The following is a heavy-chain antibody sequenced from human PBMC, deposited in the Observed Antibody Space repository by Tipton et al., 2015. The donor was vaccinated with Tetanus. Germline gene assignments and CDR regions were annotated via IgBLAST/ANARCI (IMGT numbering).Heavy chain of an antibody. V-gene: IGHV3-30*18. Sequence: SLRLSCAASGFTFSSYGMHWVRQAPGKGLEWVAVISYDGSNKYYADYVKGRFTISRDNSKNTLYLQMNSLRAEDTAVYYCAKAIRSGELFRGAVFCGQGTRLPVSS. J-gene: IGHJ4*02. CDR3: AKAIRSGELFRGAVF. D-gene: IGHD3-10*01. CDR1: GFTFSSYG. CDR2: ISYDGSNK.